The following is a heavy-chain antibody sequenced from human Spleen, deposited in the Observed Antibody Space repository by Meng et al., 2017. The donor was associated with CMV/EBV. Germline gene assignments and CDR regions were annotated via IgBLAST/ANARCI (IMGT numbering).Heavy chain of an antibody. J-gene: IGHJ4*02. V-gene: IGHV1-2*02. CDR3: ARDDNWGPDY. D-gene: IGHD7-27*01. CDR1: GYTFTAHY. Sequence: ASVKVSCKASGYTFTAHYFHWVRQAPGQGLEWMGWIHPHRGDTNYAQQFQGRVTMTRDTSIRTFHMELSSLRSDNTAMYYCARDDNWGPDYWGQGTLVTVSS. CDR2: IHPHRGDT.